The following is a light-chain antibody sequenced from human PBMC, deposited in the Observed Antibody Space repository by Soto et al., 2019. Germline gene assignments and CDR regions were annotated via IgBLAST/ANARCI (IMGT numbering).Light chain of an antibody. CDR1: QSVSSSY. V-gene: IGKV3-15*01. J-gene: IGKJ1*01. Sequence: EIVLPQSPGTLSLPPGERATLSCRASQSVSSSYLAWYQQKPGQAPRLLIHGASTRATGIPARFSGSGSGTEFTLTISSLQSEDFAVYYCHQCYKWPQTFGQGTKVDIK. CDR2: GAS. CDR3: HQCYKWPQT.